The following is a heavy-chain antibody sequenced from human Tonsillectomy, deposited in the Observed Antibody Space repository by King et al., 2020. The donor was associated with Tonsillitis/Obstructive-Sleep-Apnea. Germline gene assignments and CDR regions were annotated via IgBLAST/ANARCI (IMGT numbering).Heavy chain of an antibody. CDR2: IWYDGSNK. Sequence: VQLVESGGGVVQPGRSLRLSCAASGFTFSSYGMHWVRQAPGKGLEWVAVIWYDGSNKYYADSVKGRFTISRDNSKNTLYLQMNSLRAEDTAVYYCARPLAMREYYYYMDVWGKGTTVTVSS. CDR1: GFTFSSYG. CDR3: ARPLAMREYYYYMDV. J-gene: IGHJ6*03. D-gene: IGHD2-2*01. V-gene: IGHV3-33*01.